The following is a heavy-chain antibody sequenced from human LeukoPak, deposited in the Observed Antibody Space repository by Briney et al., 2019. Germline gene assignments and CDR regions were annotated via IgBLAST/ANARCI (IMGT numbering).Heavy chain of an antibody. Sequence: GGSLRLSCAASGFTFSSYAMHWVRQAPGKGLEWVAVISYDGSNKYYADSVKGRFTISRDSSKNTLYLQMNSLRAEDTAVYYCARDLYYYDSSGYYPIYYYYYYGMDVWGQGTTVTVSS. CDR3: ARDLYYYDSSGYYPIYYYYYYGMDV. J-gene: IGHJ6*02. V-gene: IGHV3-30-3*01. CDR2: ISYDGSNK. D-gene: IGHD3-22*01. CDR1: GFTFSSYA.